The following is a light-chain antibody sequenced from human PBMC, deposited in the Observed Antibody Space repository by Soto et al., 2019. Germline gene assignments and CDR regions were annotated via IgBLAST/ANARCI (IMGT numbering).Light chain of an antibody. CDR2: AAS. V-gene: IGKV1-39*01. Sequence: DIQMTQSPSSVSASVGDRVSITCRASQGISTYLNCYQQKPGKAPKLLIYAASSLQSGVPSRFSGSGSETDFTLTISSLQPEDFATYSCQQSYSTTWTFGQGTKVDI. CDR1: QGISTY. J-gene: IGKJ1*01. CDR3: QQSYSTTWT.